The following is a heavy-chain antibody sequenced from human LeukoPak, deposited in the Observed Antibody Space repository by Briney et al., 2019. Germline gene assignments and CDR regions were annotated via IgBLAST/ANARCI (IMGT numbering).Heavy chain of an antibody. V-gene: IGHV3-9*03. CDR1: GFTFDDYA. Sequence: GGSLRLSCAASGFTFDDYAMHWVRQAPGKGLEWGSGISWNSGSIGYADSVKGRFTISRDNAKSSLSLQMNSLRAEDMALYYCAKGASYGTYDAFDFWGQGTMVTVSS. CDR2: ISWNSGSI. D-gene: IGHD3-16*01. J-gene: IGHJ3*01. CDR3: AKGASYGTYDAFDF.